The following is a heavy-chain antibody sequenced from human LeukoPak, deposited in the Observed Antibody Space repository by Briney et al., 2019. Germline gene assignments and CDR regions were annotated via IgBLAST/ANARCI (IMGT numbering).Heavy chain of an antibody. CDR2: IWSDGTNK. V-gene: IGHV3-33*01. CDR3: ARGPDAGFSYRPLDS. D-gene: IGHD3-10*01. CDR1: GFTFSSYG. J-gene: IGHJ4*02. Sequence: GRSLRLSCAASGFTFSSYGMHWVRQAPGKGLEWVAVIWSDGTNKYYADSLKGRFTISRDNSQNTLSLQLNSLRAEDTAVYYCARGPDAGFSYRPLDSWGQGTLVTVSS.